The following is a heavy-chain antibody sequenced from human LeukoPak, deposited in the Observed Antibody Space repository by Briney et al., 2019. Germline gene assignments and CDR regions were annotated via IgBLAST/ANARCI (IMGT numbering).Heavy chain of an antibody. J-gene: IGHJ4*02. Sequence: SVKVSCKASGGTFSSYAISWVRQAPGQGLEWMGRIIPTFGTANYAQKFQGRVTITTDESTSTAYMELSSLRSEDTAVYYCAREITIFGVVQRFDYWGQGTLVTVSS. CDR3: AREITIFGVVQRFDY. CDR2: IIPTFGTA. D-gene: IGHD3-3*01. CDR1: GGTFSSYA. V-gene: IGHV1-69*05.